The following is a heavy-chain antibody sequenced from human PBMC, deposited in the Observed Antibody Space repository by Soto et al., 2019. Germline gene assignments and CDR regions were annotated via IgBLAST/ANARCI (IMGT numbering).Heavy chain of an antibody. Sequence: QVQLVESGGGVVQPGRSLRLSCAASGFTFSSYAMHWVRQAPGKGLEWVAVISYDGSDKYYADSVNGRFTISRDNSKNTQYMQMNRLTVKDMDVYSCAMYSVVVSVTYVFNIWRKGRMVTGAS. J-gene: IGHJ3*02. V-gene: IGHV3-30-3*01. CDR3: AMYSVVVSVTYVFNI. CDR1: GFTFSSYA. D-gene: IGHD2-21*01. CDR2: ISYDGSDK.